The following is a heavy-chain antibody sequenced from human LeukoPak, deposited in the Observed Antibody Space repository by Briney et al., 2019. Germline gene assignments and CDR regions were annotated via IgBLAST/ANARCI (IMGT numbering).Heavy chain of an antibody. CDR1: GFTFKLYW. CDR2: INHDGSDT. V-gene: IGHV3-74*01. D-gene: IGHD1-1*01. J-gene: IGHJ4*02. Sequence: PGGSLRLSCAASGFTFKLYWMHWVRQVPGRGPVWVSRINHDGSDTIYADSVRGRFTISRDDAKNTLYLQMNNLRAEDTAVYYCAREPLLRYNWNDIDDYWGQGTLVTVSS. CDR3: AREPLLRYNWNDIDDY.